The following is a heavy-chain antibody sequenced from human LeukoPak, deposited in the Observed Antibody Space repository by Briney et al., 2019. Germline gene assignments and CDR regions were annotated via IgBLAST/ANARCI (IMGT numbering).Heavy chain of an antibody. CDR3: ARGPHQNYYDSSGVVGY. CDR1: GYTFTGYY. J-gene: IGHJ4*02. V-gene: IGHV1-2*02. D-gene: IGHD3-22*01. CDR2: INPNSGGT. Sequence: ASVKVSCKASGYTFTGYYMHWVRQAPGQGLEWMGWINPNSGGTNYAQKFQGRVTIPRDTSIRTAYMELSRLRSDDTAVYYCARGPHQNYYDSSGVVGYWGQGTLVTVSS.